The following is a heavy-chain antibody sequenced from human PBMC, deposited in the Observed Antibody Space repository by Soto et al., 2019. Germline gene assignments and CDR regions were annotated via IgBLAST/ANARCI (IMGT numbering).Heavy chain of an antibody. J-gene: IGHJ5*02. CDR1: GGSINTGGYY. Sequence: QVQLQESGPGLVKPSQTLSLTCTVSGGSINTGGYYWSWIRQHPGKGLAWIGYIYYSGDTYYNPSLELRLTISLDPSKNQLSLKLTSVTAADTAVYYCARRLTGDRRWFDPWGQGSLVTVCS. D-gene: IGHD7-27*01. V-gene: IGHV4-31*03. CDR2: IYYSGDT. CDR3: ARRLTGDRRWFDP.